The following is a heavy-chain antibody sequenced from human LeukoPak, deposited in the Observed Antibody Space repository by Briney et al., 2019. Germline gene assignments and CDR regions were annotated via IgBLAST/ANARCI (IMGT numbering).Heavy chain of an antibody. V-gene: IGHV1-18*01. J-gene: IGHJ3*02. CDR1: GYTFTSYG. D-gene: IGHD4-17*01. Sequence: GASVRVSCKASGYTFTSYGISWVRQAPGQGLEWMGWISAYNGNTNYAQKLQGRVTMTTDTSTSTAYMELRSLRSDDTAVYYCARVPDYGDYAGAFDIWGQGTMVTVSS. CDR2: ISAYNGNT. CDR3: ARVPDYGDYAGAFDI.